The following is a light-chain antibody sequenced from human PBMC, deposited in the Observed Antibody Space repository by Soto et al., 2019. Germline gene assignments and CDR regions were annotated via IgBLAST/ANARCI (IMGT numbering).Light chain of an antibody. CDR2: EAP. CDR3: SAYTARSTLV. Sequence: QSALTQPASVSGSAGQSITISCSATMRDVAAYNLVSWYQQHPGPAPKPLIYEAPNRSSGISSRFSGSRSGNTASLTISGLQSEDEGDYYCSAYTARSTLVFGGGTKVTVL. J-gene: IGLJ3*02. CDR1: MRDVAAYNL. V-gene: IGLV2-14*01.